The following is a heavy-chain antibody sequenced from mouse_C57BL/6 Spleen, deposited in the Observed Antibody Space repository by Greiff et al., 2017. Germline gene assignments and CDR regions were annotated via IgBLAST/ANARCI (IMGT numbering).Heavy chain of an antibody. CDR3: AREEEDYGSSFDY. D-gene: IGHD1-1*01. CDR1: GYAFSSSW. CDR2: IYPGDGDT. V-gene: IGHV1-82*01. J-gene: IGHJ2*01. Sequence: VKLQQSGPELVKPGASVKISCKASGYAFSSSWMNWVKQRPGKGLEWIGRIYPGDGDTNYNGKFKGKATLTADKSSSTAYMQLSSLTSEDSAVYFCAREEEDYGSSFDYWGQGTTLTVSS.